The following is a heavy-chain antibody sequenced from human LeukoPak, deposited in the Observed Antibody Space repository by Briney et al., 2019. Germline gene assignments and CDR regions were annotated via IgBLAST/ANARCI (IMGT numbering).Heavy chain of an antibody. D-gene: IGHD3-16*01. CDR1: GYTFTSYG. CDR2: ISAYNGNT. V-gene: IGHV1-18*01. CDR3: ARVFLTPYAFDYCYYMDV. J-gene: IGHJ6*03. Sequence: ASVKVSCKASGYTFTSYGISWGRQAPGHGREWMGWISAYNGNTNYAQMLQGRVTMTTDTSTSTAYMELRSLRSDDTAVYYCARVFLTPYAFDYCYYMDVWGKGTTVTSSS.